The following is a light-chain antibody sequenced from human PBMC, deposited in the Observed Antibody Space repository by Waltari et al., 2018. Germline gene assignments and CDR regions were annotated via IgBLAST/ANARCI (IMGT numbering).Light chain of an antibody. CDR1: SSDVAFYNL. CDR3: CSYVGRNIWV. V-gene: IGLV2-23*02. Sequence: QSALTQPAPVSGSPGQSITISCTGSSSDVAFYNLVSWYQQHPDKAPILLVYEVLERPSGVSNRFSGSKSGNTASPTISGLQAEDEADYYCCSYVGRNIWVFGGGTKVTVL. J-gene: IGLJ3*02. CDR2: EVL.